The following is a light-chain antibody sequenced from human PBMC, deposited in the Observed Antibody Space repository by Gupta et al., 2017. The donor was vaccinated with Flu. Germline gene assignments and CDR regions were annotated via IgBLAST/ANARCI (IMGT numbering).Light chain of an antibody. CDR3: QSWDMTTAI. J-gene: IGLJ2*01. V-gene: IGLV3-1*01. Sequence: TCSGNKLGDKYASWYQQKPGQSPVVVIFQDTKRPSGIPERFSGSNSGNTATLTIRGTQAVDEADYYCQSWDMTTAIFGGGTKLTVL. CDR2: QDT. CDR1: KLGDKY.